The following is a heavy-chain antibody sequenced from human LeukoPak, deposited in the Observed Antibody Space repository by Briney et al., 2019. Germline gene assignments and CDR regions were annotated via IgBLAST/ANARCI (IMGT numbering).Heavy chain of an antibody. Sequence: ASVKVSCKASGYTFTSYAMNWVRQAPGQGLEWMGWINTNTGNPTYAQGFTGRFVFSLDTSVSTAYLQISSLKAEDTAVYYCARESSPSGYYLAPPFFDYWGQGTLVTVSS. J-gene: IGHJ4*02. CDR3: ARESSPSGYYLAPPFFDY. V-gene: IGHV7-4-1*02. D-gene: IGHD3-22*01. CDR1: GYTFTSYA. CDR2: INTNTGNP.